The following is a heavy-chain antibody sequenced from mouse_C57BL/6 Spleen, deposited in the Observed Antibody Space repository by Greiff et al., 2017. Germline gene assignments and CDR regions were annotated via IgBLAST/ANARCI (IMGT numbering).Heavy chain of an antibody. D-gene: IGHD4-1*01. CDR1: GYAFSSYW. CDR2: IYPGDGDT. J-gene: IGHJ3*01. V-gene: IGHV1-80*01. CDR3: ARKGADNWDVAWFAY. Sequence: VKLQESGAELVKPGASVKISCNASGYAFSSYWMNWVKQRPGKDLEWNGQIYPGDGDTNYNGKFKGKATLTADKSSSTAYMQLSSLTSEDSAVYFCARKGADNWDVAWFAYWGQGTLVTVSA.